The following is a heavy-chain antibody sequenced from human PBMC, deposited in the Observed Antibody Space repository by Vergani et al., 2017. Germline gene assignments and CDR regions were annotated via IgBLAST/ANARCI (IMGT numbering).Heavy chain of an antibody. CDR3: AIVTDYYDNSGYYLDY. CDR1: GYSLTELT. Sequence: QVQLVQSGSEVRKPGASVKVSCQVSGYSLTELTIHWVRQAPGKGLEWMGGFDPEHGEVTFAHHIQGRVTMTEDRPTDTAYMELSSLRPEDTPLYYCAIVTDYYDNSGYYLDYWGQGTMVTVPS. CDR2: FDPEHGEV. J-gene: IGHJ4*02. D-gene: IGHD3-22*01. V-gene: IGHV1-24*01.